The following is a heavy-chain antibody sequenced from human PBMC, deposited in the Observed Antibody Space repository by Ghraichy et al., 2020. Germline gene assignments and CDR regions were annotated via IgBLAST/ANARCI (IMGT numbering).Heavy chain of an antibody. D-gene: IGHD4-17*01. J-gene: IGHJ4*02. V-gene: IGHV3-21*01. Sequence: GGSLRLSCAASGFTFSSYSMNWVRQAPGKGLEWVSSISSSSSYIYYADSVKGRFTISRDNAKNSLYLQMNSLRAEDTAVYYCASPKYDYGDYGGILLDYWGQGTLVTVSS. CDR1: GFTFSSYS. CDR3: ASPKYDYGDYGGILLDY. CDR2: ISSSSSYI.